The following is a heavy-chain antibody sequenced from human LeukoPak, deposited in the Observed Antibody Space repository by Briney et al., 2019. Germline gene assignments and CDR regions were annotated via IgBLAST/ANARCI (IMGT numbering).Heavy chain of an antibody. V-gene: IGHV4-39*02. J-gene: IGHJ4*02. CDR2: MYYSGST. Sequence: SETLSLTCTVSGASISSSSDYWGWIRQPPGKGLEWIGRMYYSGSTYYNPSLKSRVTMSVDPSKNHVSLKLRSVTAADTAVYYCARAKYYGPDYWGQGTLVTVSS. CDR3: ARAKYYGPDY. D-gene: IGHD3-10*01. CDR1: GASISSSSDY.